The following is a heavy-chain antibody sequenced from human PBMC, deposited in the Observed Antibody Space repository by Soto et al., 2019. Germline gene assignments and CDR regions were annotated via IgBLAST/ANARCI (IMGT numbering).Heavy chain of an antibody. CDR3: ARFGYCTNGVCPDY. J-gene: IGHJ4*02. D-gene: IGHD2-8*01. CDR2: INPNSGGT. CDR1: VYTFTGYY. Sequence: SVKVSCKASVYTFTGYYMHWVRQAPGQGLEWMGWINPNSGGTNYAQKFQGRVTMTRDTSISTAYMELSRLRSDDTAVYYCARFGYCTNGVCPDYWGQGTLVTVSS. V-gene: IGHV1-2*02.